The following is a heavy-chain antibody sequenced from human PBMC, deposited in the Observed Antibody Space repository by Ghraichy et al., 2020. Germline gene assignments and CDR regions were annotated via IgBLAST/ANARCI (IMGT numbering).Heavy chain of an antibody. CDR2: VTAHNGDT. J-gene: IGHJ3*02. CDR1: SFTFTNYV. CDR3: ASDLHYYDGSGYYFHDTFDI. D-gene: IGHD3-22*01. Sequence: ASVKVSCKAGSFTFTNYVLSLVRQGRGQVVERMGWVTAHNGDTNYAQKFQGRVTMTTDTSTSTVYMELKSLRSDDTAVYYCASDLHYYDGSGYYFHDTFDIWGQGTLVTVSS. V-gene: IGHV1-18*01.